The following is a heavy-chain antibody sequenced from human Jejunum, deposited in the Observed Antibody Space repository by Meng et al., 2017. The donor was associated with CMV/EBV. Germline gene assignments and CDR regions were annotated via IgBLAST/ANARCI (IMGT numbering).Heavy chain of an antibody. Sequence: YWNWIRQPPGKGLEWIGNVYYTGSNNYNPSLKSRVTISLDTSKNQLSLKLNSLTSADTAVYFCARGRSCINGICYDDHNFFGPWGQGTLVTVSS. CDR3: ARGRSCINGICYDDHNFFGP. J-gene: IGHJ5*02. D-gene: IGHD2-8*01. CDR1: Y. CDR2: VYYTGSN. V-gene: IGHV4-59*01.